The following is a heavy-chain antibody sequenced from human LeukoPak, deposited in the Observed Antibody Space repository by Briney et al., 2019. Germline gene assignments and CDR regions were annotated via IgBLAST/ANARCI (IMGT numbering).Heavy chain of an antibody. CDR2: ISAYNGNT. Sequence: ASVKVSCKASGYTFTSYGISWVRQAPGQGLEWMGWISAYNGNTNYAQKLQGRVTMTTDTSTSTAYMELRSLRSDDTAVYYCASWEGVTAPGTPLGYWGQGTLVTVSS. V-gene: IGHV1-18*01. D-gene: IGHD6-13*01. J-gene: IGHJ4*02. CDR3: ASWEGVTAPGTPLGY. CDR1: GYTFTSYG.